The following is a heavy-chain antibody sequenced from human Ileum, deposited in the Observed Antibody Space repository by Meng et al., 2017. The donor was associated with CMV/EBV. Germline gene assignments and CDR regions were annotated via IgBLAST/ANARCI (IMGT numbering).Heavy chain of an antibody. J-gene: IGHJ4*02. V-gene: IGHV4-61*02. CDR2: FHPSGSF. CDR1: GGSISSGNYY. CDR3: ARTDGYDWAPFDY. D-gene: IGHD5-12*01. Sequence: QVQLQESGPGLVKPSQTLPLTWSVPGGSISSGNYYWNWIRQPAGKGLEWIGRFHPSGSFNYNPSLKSRVTISVDTSKNQFSLSLNSVTPADTAVYYCARTDGYDWAPFDYWGQGTLVTVSS.